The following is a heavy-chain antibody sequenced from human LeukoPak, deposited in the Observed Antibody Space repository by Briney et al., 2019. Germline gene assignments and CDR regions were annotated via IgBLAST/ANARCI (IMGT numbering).Heavy chain of an antibody. J-gene: IGHJ4*02. V-gene: IGHV3-30-3*01. Sequence: PGGSLRLSCAASGFTFDDYAMHWVRQAPGKGLEWVAVISYDGSNKYYADSVKGRFTISRDNSKNTLYLQMNSLRAEDTAVYYCARDGGFDYWGQGTLVTVSS. D-gene: IGHD3-16*01. CDR2: ISYDGSNK. CDR1: GFTFDDYA. CDR3: ARDGGFDY.